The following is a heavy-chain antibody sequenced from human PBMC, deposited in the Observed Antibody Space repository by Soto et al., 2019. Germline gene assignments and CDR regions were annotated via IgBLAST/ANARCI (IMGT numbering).Heavy chain of an antibody. CDR2: FYHRGRT. D-gene: IGHD6-13*01. CDR1: WLTLRRKF. Sequence: GYLRPPCAGSWLTLRRKFMCRVRQAPGKGLERSSGFYHRGRTYYPVPVEGRFTISRDNSKNTLYLQMNSLRAEDTAVYYCARLGRSSSWFPPDYFDYWGQGTLVTVSA. CDR3: ARLGRSSSWFPPDYFDY. V-gene: IGHV3-53*01. J-gene: IGHJ4*02.